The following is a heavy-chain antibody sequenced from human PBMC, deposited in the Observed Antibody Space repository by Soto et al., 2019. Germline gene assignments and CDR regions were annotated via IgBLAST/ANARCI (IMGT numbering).Heavy chain of an antibody. J-gene: IGHJ6*03. CDR3: ARGDCVGGTCYSLAGSFYYYMDV. D-gene: IGHD2-15*01. CDR1: GFTFGNYW. CDR2: INSDGSVS. V-gene: IGHV3-74*01. Sequence: EVQLVESGGGLVQPGGSLRLSCAASGFTFGNYWMYWVRQAPGKGLVWVSRINSDGSVSSYADSVKGRLTISRDNVKNTLYLQMDSLRVEDTAVCYCARGDCVGGTCYSLAGSFYYYMDVWGKGTTVTVFS.